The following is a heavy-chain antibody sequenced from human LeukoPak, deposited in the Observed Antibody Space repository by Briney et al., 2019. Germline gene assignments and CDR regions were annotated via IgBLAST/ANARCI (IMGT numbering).Heavy chain of an antibody. J-gene: IGHJ4*02. D-gene: IGHD4-17*01. CDR2: ISYDGSNK. Sequence: PGGSLRLSCAASGFTFSSYAMHWVRQAPGKRLEWVAVISYDGSNKYYADSVKGRFTISRDNSKNTLYLQMNSLRAEDTAVYYCAREWDGENDYWGQGTLVTVSS. CDR1: GFTFSSYA. V-gene: IGHV3-30-3*01. CDR3: AREWDGENDY.